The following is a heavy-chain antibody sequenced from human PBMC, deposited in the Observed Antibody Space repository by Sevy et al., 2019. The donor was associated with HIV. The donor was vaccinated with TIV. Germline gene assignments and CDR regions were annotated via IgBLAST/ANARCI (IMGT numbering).Heavy chain of an antibody. CDR3: ARAGGYQLLWGDAFDI. Sequence: GGSLRLSCAASGFTFSSYGMHWVRQAPGKGLEWVSSISSSSSYIYYADSVKGRFTISRDNAKNSLYLQMNSLRAEDTAVYYCARAGGYQLLWGDAFDIWGQGTMVTVSS. CDR2: ISSSSSYI. D-gene: IGHD2-2*01. V-gene: IGHV3-21*01. CDR1: GFTFSSYG. J-gene: IGHJ3*02.